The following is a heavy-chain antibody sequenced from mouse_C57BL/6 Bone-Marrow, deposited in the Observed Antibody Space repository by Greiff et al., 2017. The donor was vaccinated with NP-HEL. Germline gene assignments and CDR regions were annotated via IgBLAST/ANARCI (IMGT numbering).Heavy chain of an antibody. CDR3: ARRDYYGSSFGFAY. CDR2: INPYNGDT. D-gene: IGHD1-1*01. V-gene: IGHV1-20*01. Sequence: EVQLQQSGPELVKPGDSVKISCKASGYSFTGYFMNWVMQSHGKSLEWIGRINPYNGDTFYNQKFKGKATLTVDKSSSTAHMELSSLTSEDSAVDDCARRDYYGSSFGFAYWGQGTLVTVSA. CDR1: GYSFTGYF. J-gene: IGHJ3*01.